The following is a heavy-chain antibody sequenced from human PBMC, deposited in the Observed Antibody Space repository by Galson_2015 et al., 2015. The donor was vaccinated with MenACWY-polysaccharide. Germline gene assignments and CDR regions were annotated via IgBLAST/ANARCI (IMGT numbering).Heavy chain of an antibody. CDR3: ARGGRAVSNSNWFDP. V-gene: IGHV4-31*03. J-gene: IGHJ5*02. CDR2: TANNGDI. D-gene: IGHD3-16*01. Sequence: PLSLTFSVSIDSISTGCDFWNWVGQHAWKGLEWIASTANNGDIYYNPSLKSRVTISLDTSKSQFSLWLNSVTAADTAVYYCARGGRAVSNSNWFDPWGQGTLVTVSS. CDR1: IDSISTGCDF.